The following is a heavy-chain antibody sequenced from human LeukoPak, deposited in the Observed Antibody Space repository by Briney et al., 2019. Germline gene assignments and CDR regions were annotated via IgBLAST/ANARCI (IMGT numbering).Heavy chain of an antibody. Sequence: GGSLRLSCAASGFTFNTYAMSWVRQAPGKGLEWVSAISGGGATSYYADSVEGRFTISRDNSKNTLYLQMNSLRAEDTAVYYCAKEQSSSGFFDYWGQGTLVTVSS. V-gene: IGHV3-23*01. J-gene: IGHJ4*02. D-gene: IGHD6-6*01. CDR2: ISGGGATS. CDR1: GFTFNTYA. CDR3: AKEQSSSGFFDY.